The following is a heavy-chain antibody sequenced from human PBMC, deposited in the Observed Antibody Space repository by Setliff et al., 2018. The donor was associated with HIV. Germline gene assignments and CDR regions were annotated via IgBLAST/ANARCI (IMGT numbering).Heavy chain of an antibody. D-gene: IGHD4-17*01. CDR2: IYYSGST. CDR3: ARDPPGYGDSNDY. V-gene: IGHV4-61*01. J-gene: IGHJ4*02. Sequence: TSETLSLTCTVSGGSVGSGSYYWSWIRQSPGKGLEWIGYIYYSGSTTYNPTLKSRVTMSIDTSKNQSSLKVRSVSAADTAVYYCARDPPGYGDSNDYWGQGMLVTVSS. CDR1: GGSVGSGSYY.